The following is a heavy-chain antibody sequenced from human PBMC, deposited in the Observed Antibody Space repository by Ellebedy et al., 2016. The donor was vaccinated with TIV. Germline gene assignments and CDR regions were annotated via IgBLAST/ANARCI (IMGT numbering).Heavy chain of an antibody. J-gene: IGHJ4*02. V-gene: IGHV3-33*01. Sequence: GGSLRLXCEASGFRFSSHGMHWVRQAPGKGLEWVASIWSDGSNTYYPDSVKGRFTISRDNSKNMLYLQMNSLRAEDTAVYYCAREVSSGWYYFDNWGQGTLVTVSS. CDR2: IWSDGSNT. CDR1: GFRFSSHG. D-gene: IGHD6-19*01. CDR3: AREVSSGWYYFDN.